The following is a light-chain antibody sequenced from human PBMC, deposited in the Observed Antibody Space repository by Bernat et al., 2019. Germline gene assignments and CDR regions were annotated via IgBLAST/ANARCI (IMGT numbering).Light chain of an antibody. Sequence: DIQLTQSPSSLSASVGDRVTITCRASQDISNYLAWYQQKPGRGPKLLIYAASTLQSWVPSRFSGSGSGTDFTLTISGLQPEDFATYYCQKYNHAPLITFGQGTRLDLK. CDR1: QDISNY. CDR2: AAS. CDR3: QKYNHAPLIT. J-gene: IGKJ5*01. V-gene: IGKV1-27*01.